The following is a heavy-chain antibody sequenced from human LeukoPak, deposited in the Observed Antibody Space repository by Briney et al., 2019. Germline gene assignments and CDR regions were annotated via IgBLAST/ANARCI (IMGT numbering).Heavy chain of an antibody. CDR1: GYTFTGYY. V-gene: IGHV1-2*02. CDR3: ARDGAVAGTAYPEY. D-gene: IGHD6-19*01. CDR2: INPNSGGT. J-gene: IGHJ4*02. Sequence: ASVKVSCKASGYTFTGYYMHWVRQAPGQGLEWMGWINPNSGGTNYAQKFQGRVTMTRDTSISTAYMELSRLTSDDTAVYYCARDGAVAGTAYPEYWGQGTLVTVSS.